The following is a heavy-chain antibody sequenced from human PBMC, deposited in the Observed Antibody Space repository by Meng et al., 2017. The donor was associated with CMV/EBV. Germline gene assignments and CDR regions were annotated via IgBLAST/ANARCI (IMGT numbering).Heavy chain of an antibody. CDR1: GFTVSSNY. Sequence: GGSLRPSCAASGFTVSSNYMSWVRQAPGKGLEWVSVIYSGGSTYYADSVKGRFTISRDNSKNTLYLQMNSLRAEDTAVYYCARAVGRAALTYYYGMDVWGQGTTVTVSS. J-gene: IGHJ6*02. CDR2: IYSGGST. CDR3: ARAVGRAALTYYYGMDV. V-gene: IGHV3-53*01. D-gene: IGHD6-6*01.